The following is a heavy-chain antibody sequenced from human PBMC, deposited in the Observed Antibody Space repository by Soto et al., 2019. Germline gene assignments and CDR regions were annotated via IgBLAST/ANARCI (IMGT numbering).Heavy chain of an antibody. V-gene: IGHV3-15*01. CDR2: IKSKIGGGTA. CDR1: GFTFSNVW. Sequence: EVHLVESGGDLVKPGGSLRLSCAASGFTFSNVWMSWVRQAPGKGLEWVGRIKSKIGGGTADYAAPVKGRFHISRDDSKNTLYLPMHCLSPEDSALYYCTTFYMAYGLNFRPWGQGTPVTVSS. J-gene: IGHJ1*01. CDR3: TTFYMAYGLNFRP. D-gene: IGHD3-10*01.